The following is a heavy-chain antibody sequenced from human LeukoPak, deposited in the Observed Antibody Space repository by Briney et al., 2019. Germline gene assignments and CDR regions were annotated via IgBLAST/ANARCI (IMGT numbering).Heavy chain of an antibody. V-gene: IGHV4-4*07. Sequence: SETLSLTCTVSGGSISSYYWSWIRQPAGKGLEWIGRIYTSGSTNYNPSLKSRVTMSVDTSKNQFSLKLSSVTAEDTAVYYCAKEGYYDILTGYPDYWGQGTLVTVSS. CDR1: GGSISSYY. CDR2: IYTSGST. D-gene: IGHD3-9*01. J-gene: IGHJ4*02. CDR3: AKEGYYDILTGYPDY.